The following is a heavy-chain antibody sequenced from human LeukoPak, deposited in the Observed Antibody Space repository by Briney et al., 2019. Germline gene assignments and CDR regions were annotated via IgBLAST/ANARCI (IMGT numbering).Heavy chain of an antibody. J-gene: IGHJ4*02. Sequence: GGSLTLPCAASGFTFTNYAMSWVRQPPGKWLEWVSTVSGSASNTYYADSVKGRFTISRDNSKTTLYLQMTSLRADDTAVYYCAKGFQTYGELSFDVWGQGTLVAVSS. CDR2: VSGSASNT. CDR3: AKGFQTYGELSFDV. CDR1: GFTFTNYA. V-gene: IGHV3-23*01. D-gene: IGHD4-17*01.